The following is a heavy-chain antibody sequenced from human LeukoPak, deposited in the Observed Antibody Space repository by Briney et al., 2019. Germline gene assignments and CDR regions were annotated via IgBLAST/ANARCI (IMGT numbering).Heavy chain of an antibody. D-gene: IGHD3-3*01. V-gene: IGHV1-69*05. Sequence: ASVKVSCKASGGTFSSYAISWVRQAPGQGLEWMGGIIPIFGTANYAQKFQGRVTITTDESTSTAYMELSSPRSEDTAVYYCATSGFLENYYYYMDVWGKGTTVTVSS. CDR1: GGTFSSYA. J-gene: IGHJ6*03. CDR2: IIPIFGTA. CDR3: ATSGFLENYYYYMDV.